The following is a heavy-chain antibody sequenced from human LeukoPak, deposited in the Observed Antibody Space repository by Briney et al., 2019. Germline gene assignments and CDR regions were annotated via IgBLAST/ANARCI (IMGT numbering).Heavy chain of an antibody. J-gene: IGHJ5*02. D-gene: IGHD3-3*01. CDR2: INTKSGRT. Sequence: ASVRVSCKTSGYSFTDYYIHWVRQAPGQGPEWMGWINTKSGRTSSARKFQGRVTMTRDPSITTVYMDMAWLTSDDTAIYFCARADFIDAGPYLIGPWGQGTLVTVSS. V-gene: IGHV1-2*02. CDR1: GYSFTDYY. CDR3: ARADFIDAGPYLIGP.